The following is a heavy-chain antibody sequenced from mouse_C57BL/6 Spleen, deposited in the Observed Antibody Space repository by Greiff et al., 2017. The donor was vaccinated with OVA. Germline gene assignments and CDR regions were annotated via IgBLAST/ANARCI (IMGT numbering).Heavy chain of an antibody. CDR1: GFSLTSYG. Sequence: VQVVESGPGLVQPSQSLSITCTVSGFSLTSYGVHWVRQSPGKGLEWLGVIWSGGSTDYNAAFISRLSISKDNSKSQVIFKMNSLQADDTDIYYCARRDDGDYYDAMDYWGQGTSVTVSS. V-gene: IGHV2-2*01. CDR2: IWSGGST. J-gene: IGHJ4*01. D-gene: IGHD2-3*01. CDR3: ARRDDGDYYDAMDY.